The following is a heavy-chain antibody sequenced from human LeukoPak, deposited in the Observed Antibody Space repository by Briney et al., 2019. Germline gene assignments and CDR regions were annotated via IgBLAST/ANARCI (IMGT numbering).Heavy chain of an antibody. CDR3: ARPLISSYRYTFDF. D-gene: IGHD3-16*02. J-gene: IGHJ4*02. Sequence: SETLSLTCTVSGVSIINYYLSWIRQPPGKGLEWIGYIHYSGSTSYNPSLKSRVTISEDTSKNQFSLKLSSVTAADTAVYYCARPLISSYRYTFDFWGQGTLVTVSS. CDR2: IHYSGST. V-gene: IGHV4-59*08. CDR1: GVSIINYY.